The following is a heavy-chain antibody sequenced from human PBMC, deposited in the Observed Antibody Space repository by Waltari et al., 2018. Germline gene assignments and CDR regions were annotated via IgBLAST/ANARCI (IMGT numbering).Heavy chain of an antibody. CDR3: AKELYPGYARRLFDY. V-gene: IGHV3-30*18. CDR1: GFRFRTYG. Sequence: QVQLVESGGGVVQPGRSLRRPCTASGFRFRTYGMHWVRQAPGTGLEWVAIRSVDGNEKHYADSVTGRLTVSRDNSKNTLFLQLNSLRAEDTAVYYCAKELYPGYARRLFDYWGQGTLVTVSS. D-gene: IGHD5-12*01. J-gene: IGHJ4*02. CDR2: RSVDGNEK.